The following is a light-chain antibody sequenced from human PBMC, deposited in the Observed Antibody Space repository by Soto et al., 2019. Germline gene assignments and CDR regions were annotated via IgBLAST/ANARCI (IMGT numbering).Light chain of an antibody. J-gene: IGKJ4*01. CDR3: QKYNSAPRT. CDR1: QGISNY. V-gene: IGKV1-27*01. Sequence: DVPMTQAPSSLSASVGDRVTITCRASQGISNYLAWYQQKPGKVPKLLIYAASILQSGVPSRFSGSGSGSDFTLTISSLQPEDVATYYCQKYNSAPRTFGGGTKVEIK. CDR2: AAS.